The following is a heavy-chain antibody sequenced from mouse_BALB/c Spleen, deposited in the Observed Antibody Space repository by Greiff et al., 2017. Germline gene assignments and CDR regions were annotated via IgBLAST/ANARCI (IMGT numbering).Heavy chain of an antibody. CDR1: GFTFSSYA. D-gene: IGHD2-2*01. Sequence: EVKLVESGGGLVKPGGSLKLSCAASGFTFSSYAMSWVRQTPEKRLEWVATISSGGSYTYYPDSVKGRFTISRDNAKNTLYLQMSSLRSEDTAMYYCARRDYGYDEGLFDYWGQGTTLTVSS. J-gene: IGHJ2*01. CDR3: ARRDYGYDEGLFDY. V-gene: IGHV5-9-3*01. CDR2: ISSGGSYT.